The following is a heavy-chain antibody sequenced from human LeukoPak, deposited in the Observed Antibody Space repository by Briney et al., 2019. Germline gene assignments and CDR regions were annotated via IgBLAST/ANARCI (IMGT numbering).Heavy chain of an antibody. J-gene: IGHJ4*02. CDR2: IYYSGST. CDR3: ARLMRGTIDY. D-gene: IGHD3-16*01. Sequence: SETLSLTCTVSGGSISSYYWSWIRQPPGKGLEWIGYIYYSGSTNYSPSLKSRVTISVDTSKNQFSLKLSSVTAADTAVYYCARLMRGTIDYWGQGTLVTVSS. V-gene: IGHV4-59*08. CDR1: GGSISSYY.